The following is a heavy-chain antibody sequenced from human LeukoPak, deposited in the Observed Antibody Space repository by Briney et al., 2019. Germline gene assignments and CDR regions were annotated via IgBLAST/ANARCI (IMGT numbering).Heavy chain of an antibody. V-gene: IGHV3-48*01. CDR2: IGTSSTTI. Sequence: QPGGSLRLSCAASGFTFSSYTMNWVRQPPGKGLEWVSNIGTSSTTIYYADSVKGRFTISRDNAKNSLYLQMNSLRAEDTAVYYCAKAKRASSGYYYDFDYWGQGTLVTVSS. CDR3: AKAKRASSGYYYDFDY. J-gene: IGHJ4*02. CDR1: GFTFSSYT. D-gene: IGHD3-22*01.